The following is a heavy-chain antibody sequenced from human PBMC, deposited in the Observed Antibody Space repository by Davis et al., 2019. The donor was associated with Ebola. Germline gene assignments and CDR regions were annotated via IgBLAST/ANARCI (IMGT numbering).Heavy chain of an antibody. CDR1: GYTFSTYA. Sequence: ASVKVSCKASGYTFSTYAISWVRQAPGQGLEWMGWISFNGNTNYAQKLQGRVTMTRDTSTSTAYMELRSLTSDDTAVYYCARDKVQSDYYYYYGMDVWGQGTTVTVSS. CDR3: ARDKVQSDYYYYYGMDV. J-gene: IGHJ6*02. CDR2: ISFNGNT. V-gene: IGHV1-18*01.